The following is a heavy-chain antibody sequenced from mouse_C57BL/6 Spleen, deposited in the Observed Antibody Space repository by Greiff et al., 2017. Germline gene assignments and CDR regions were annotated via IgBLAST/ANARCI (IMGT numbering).Heavy chain of an antibody. CDR1: GYAFSSSW. CDR3: ARSRYYGSRDYYAMDY. J-gene: IGHJ4*01. Sequence: QVQLQQSGPELVKPGASVKISCKASGYAFSSSWMNWVKQRPGKGLEWIGRISPGDGDTNYNGKFKGKATLTADKSSSTAYMQLSSLTSEDSAVYYCARSRYYGSRDYYAMDYWGQGTSVTVSS. D-gene: IGHD1-1*01. CDR2: ISPGDGDT. V-gene: IGHV1-82*01.